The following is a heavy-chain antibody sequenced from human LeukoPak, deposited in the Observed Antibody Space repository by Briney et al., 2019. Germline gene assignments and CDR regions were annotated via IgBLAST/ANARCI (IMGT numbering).Heavy chain of an antibody. D-gene: IGHD5-24*01. Sequence: ASVKVSCKASGYTFTGYYMHWVRQAPGQGLEWMGWINPNSGGTNYAQKFQGRVTMTRDTSISTAYMGLSRLRSDDTAVYYCARTAVGNGYNYEVDYWGQGTLVTVSS. CDR3: ARTAVGNGYNYEVDY. V-gene: IGHV1-2*02. J-gene: IGHJ4*02. CDR2: INPNSGGT. CDR1: GYTFTGYY.